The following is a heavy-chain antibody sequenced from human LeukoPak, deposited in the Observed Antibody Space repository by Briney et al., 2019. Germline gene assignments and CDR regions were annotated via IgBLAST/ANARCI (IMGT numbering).Heavy chain of an antibody. J-gene: IGHJ4*02. CDR2: IYHSGST. V-gene: IGHV4-38-2*02. D-gene: IGHD6-19*01. CDR1: GYSISGGYY. Sequence: SETLSLTCTVSGYSISGGYYWGWIRQPPGKGLEWIGSIYHSGSTYYNPSLKSRVIMSVDTSKNQFSLRLSSVTAADTAVYYCARGTGVAVAGNYWGQGTLVTVSS. CDR3: ARGTGVAVAGNY.